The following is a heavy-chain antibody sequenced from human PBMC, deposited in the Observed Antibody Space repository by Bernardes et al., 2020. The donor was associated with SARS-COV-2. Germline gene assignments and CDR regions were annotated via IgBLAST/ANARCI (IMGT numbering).Heavy chain of an antibody. V-gene: IGHV1-2*02. CDR1: AHTVTGYY. Sequence: AGKACWEAAAHTVTGYYMHWVRQAPGQGLEWMGWINPNSGGTNYAQKFQGRVTMTRDTSISTAYMELSRLRSDDTAVYYCAIPPTNYDRYGMDVWGQGTTVTVSS. CDR2: INPNSGGT. J-gene: IGHJ6*02. CDR3: AIPPTNYDRYGMDV. D-gene: IGHD3-22*01.